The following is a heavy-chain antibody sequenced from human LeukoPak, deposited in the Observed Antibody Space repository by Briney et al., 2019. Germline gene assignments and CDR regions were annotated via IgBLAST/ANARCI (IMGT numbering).Heavy chain of an antibody. D-gene: IGHD6-13*01. Sequence: SQTLSLTCAISGDSVSSNSAAWNWIRQSPSRGLEWLGRTYYRSKWYNDYAVSVKSRITINPDTSKNQFSLQLNSVTPEDTAVYYCARDIHREQQLPEPYYYYGMDVWGQGTTVTVSS. J-gene: IGHJ6*02. V-gene: IGHV6-1*01. CDR1: GDSVSSNSAA. CDR2: TYYRSKWYN. CDR3: ARDIHREQQLPEPYYYYGMDV.